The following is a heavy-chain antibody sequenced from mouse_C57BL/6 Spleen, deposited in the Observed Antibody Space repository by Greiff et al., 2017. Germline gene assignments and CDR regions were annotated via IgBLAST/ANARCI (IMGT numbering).Heavy chain of an antibody. Sequence: QVQLQQPGAELVRPGSSVKLSCKASGYAFTSYWMDWVKQRPGQGLEWIGNIYPADSETHYNQKFKDKATLTVDKSSSTAYMQLSSLTSEDSAVXYCGRWGSTYSSYWGQGTLVTVSA. CDR2: IYPADSET. CDR3: GRWGSTYSSY. J-gene: IGHJ3*01. D-gene: IGHD5-1*01. CDR1: GYAFTSYW. V-gene: IGHV1-61*01.